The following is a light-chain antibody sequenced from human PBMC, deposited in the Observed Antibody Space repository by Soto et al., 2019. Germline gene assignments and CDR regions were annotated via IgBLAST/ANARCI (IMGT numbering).Light chain of an antibody. CDR2: EVT. CDR3: SSHTSGSTRV. V-gene: IGLV2-14*01. Sequence: QSALTQPASASGSPGQSIAISCTGTSGDVGGYDYVSWYQQHPDKAPKLMIYEVTKRPSWVSNRFSGSKSGNTASLTISGLQPEDEADYYCSSHTSGSTRVFGSGTKVTVL. CDR1: SGDVGGYDY. J-gene: IGLJ1*01.